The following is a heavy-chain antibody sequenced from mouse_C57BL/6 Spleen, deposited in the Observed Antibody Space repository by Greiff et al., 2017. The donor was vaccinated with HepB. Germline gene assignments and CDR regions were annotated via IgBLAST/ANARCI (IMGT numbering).Heavy chain of an antibody. CDR1: GYAFSSYW. CDR2: IYPGDGDT. Sequence: VQLQQSGAELVKPGASVKISCKASGYAFSSYWMNWMKQRPGKGLEWIGQIYPGDGDTNYNGKFKGKATLTADKSSSPAYMPLSSLTSEDSAVYFCATNPHYYGSSPFDYWGQGTTLTVSS. D-gene: IGHD1-1*01. CDR3: ATNPHYYGSSPFDY. V-gene: IGHV1-80*01. J-gene: IGHJ2*01.